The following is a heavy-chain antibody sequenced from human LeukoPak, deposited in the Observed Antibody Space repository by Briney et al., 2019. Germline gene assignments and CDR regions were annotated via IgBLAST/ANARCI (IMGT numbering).Heavy chain of an antibody. CDR1: GFTFDDYA. D-gene: IGHD6-13*01. CDR3: AKDKAAAGTMTFDY. V-gene: IGHV3-9*01. J-gene: IGHJ4*02. Sequence: QPGRSLRLSCAASGFTFDDYAMHWVRHAPGKGLEWVSGISWNSGSIGYADSMKGRFTISRDNAKPPLYLQMNSLRAEDTALYYCAKDKAAAGTMTFDYWGQGTLVTVS. CDR2: ISWNSGSI.